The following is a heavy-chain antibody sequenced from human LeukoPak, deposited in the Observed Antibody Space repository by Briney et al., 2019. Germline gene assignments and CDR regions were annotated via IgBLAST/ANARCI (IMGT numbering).Heavy chain of an antibody. D-gene: IGHD1-26*01. V-gene: IGHV1-18*01. CDR1: GYTFISYG. CDR2: ISGYNGNT. Sequence: ASVKVSCKASGYTFISYGISWVRQAPGQGLEWMGWISGYNGNTNYAQKVQGRVTMTTDTSTSTAYMELRSLRSDDTAVYYCARDLTGGSYWCAFDIWGQGTMATVSS. J-gene: IGHJ3*02. CDR3: ARDLTGGSYWCAFDI.